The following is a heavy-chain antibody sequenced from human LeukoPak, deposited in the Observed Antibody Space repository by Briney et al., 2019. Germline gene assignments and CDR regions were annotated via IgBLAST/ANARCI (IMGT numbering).Heavy chain of an antibody. CDR3: ARQKVVTAIPIRYYFDY. CDR2: IYYSGNT. V-gene: IGHV4-39*01. J-gene: IGHJ4*02. D-gene: IGHD2-21*02. CDR1: GGFISSSSYY. Sequence: SGTLSLTCTVSGGFISSSSYYWGWIRQPPGKGLEWIGSIYYSGNTYYNPSLKSRVTISVDTSKNQVSLKPSSVTAADTAVYYCARQKVVTAIPIRYYFDYCGQGTLVTVSS.